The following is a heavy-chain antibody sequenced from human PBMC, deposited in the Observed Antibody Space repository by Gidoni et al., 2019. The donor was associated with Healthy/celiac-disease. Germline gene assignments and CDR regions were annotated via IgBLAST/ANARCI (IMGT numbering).Heavy chain of an antibody. D-gene: IGHD1-26*01. J-gene: IGHJ4*02. CDR2: ISYDGSNK. V-gene: IGHV3-30-3*01. Sequence: QVQLVESGGGVVQPGRSLRLSCVASGVTFSSYAMHWVRPAPGTGLEWVAVISYDGSNKYYADAVKGRFTISRDNSKNTLYLQMNSRRAEDTAVYYCARGVGATDYWGQGTLVTVSS. CDR1: GVTFSSYA. CDR3: ARGVGATDY.